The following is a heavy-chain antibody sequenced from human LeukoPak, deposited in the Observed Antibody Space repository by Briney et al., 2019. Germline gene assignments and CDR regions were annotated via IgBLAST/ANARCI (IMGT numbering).Heavy chain of an antibody. V-gene: IGHV1-18*01. D-gene: IGHD2-21*01. CDR3: ARGGLRTYSYY. Sequence: ASVKVSCKASGYSFTSYGLTWVRQVPGQGLEWMGWISGYNGNASYAQKFQGRVYMTIDTPASTVYLELRSLTFDDTAVYYCARGGLRTYSYYSGQGTLVTVSS. J-gene: IGHJ4*02. CDR2: ISGYNGNA. CDR1: GYSFTSYG.